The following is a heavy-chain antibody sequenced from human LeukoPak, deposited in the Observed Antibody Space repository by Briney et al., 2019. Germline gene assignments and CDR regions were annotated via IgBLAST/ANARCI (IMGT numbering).Heavy chain of an antibody. D-gene: IGHD1-1*01. V-gene: IGHV4-59*01. CDR1: GGSISSYY. J-gene: IGHJ4*02. Sequence: SETLSLTCTVSGGSISSYYWSWIRQPPGKGLEWIGYIYYSGSTNYNPSLKSRVTISVDTSKNQFSLKLSSVTAADTAVYYCAREATGTTSGFDYWGQGTLVTVSS. CDR3: AREATGTTSGFDY. CDR2: IYYSGST.